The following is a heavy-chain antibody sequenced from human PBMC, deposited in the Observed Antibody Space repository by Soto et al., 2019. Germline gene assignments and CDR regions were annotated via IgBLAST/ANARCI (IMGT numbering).Heavy chain of an antibody. J-gene: IGHJ4*02. CDR1: GFTFSSYS. V-gene: IGHV3-21*01. D-gene: IGHD5-12*01. CDR3: ERDRQVATSL. Sequence: EVQLVESGGGLVKPGGSLRLSCAASGFTFSSYSMNWVRQAPGKGLVWVSSISSSSSYIYYADSVKGRFTISRDNAKNSLYLQMNSLRAEDTSVYYCERDRQVATSLWGQGTLVTFAS. CDR2: ISSSSSYI.